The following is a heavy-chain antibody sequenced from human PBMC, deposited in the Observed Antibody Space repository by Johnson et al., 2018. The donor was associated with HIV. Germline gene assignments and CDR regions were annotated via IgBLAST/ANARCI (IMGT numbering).Heavy chain of an antibody. D-gene: IGHD6-6*01. J-gene: IGHJ3*02. CDR3: ARRGYSSSGGACDI. V-gene: IGHV3-30*19. CDR1: GFTFSSYG. Sequence: QVQLVESGGGVVQPGRSLRLSCAASGFTFSSYGMHWVRQAPGKGLEWVAVIWYDGSNKYYADSVKGRFTISRDNSKNTLYLQMNSLRAEDTAVYYCARRGYSSSGGACDIWGQGTMVTVSA. CDR2: IWYDGSNK.